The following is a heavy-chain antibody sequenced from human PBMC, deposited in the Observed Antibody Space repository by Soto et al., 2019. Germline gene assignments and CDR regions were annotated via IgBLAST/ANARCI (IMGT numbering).Heavy chain of an antibody. D-gene: IGHD3-10*01. V-gene: IGHV1-46*01. J-gene: IGHJ4*02. CDR2: INPNSGYT. CDR1: GYTFTTYY. CDR3: ARTPGGEFDY. Sequence: QVQLVQSGPEVKKPGASVKISCKASGYTFTTYYIHRVRQAPGQGLEWMGIINPNSGYTNNPQKFQGRLTMTRDTSTSTVYMDLSSLRSEDTAVYYCARTPGGEFDYWGQGTLVTVSA.